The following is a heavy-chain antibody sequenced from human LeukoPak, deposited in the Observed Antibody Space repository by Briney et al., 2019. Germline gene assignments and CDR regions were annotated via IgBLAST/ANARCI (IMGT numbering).Heavy chain of an antibody. CDR3: ARDVEAACSSTSCYWFDP. CDR2: INPNSGGT. CDR1: GYTFTGYY. J-gene: IGHJ5*02. V-gene: IGHV1-2*02. D-gene: IGHD2-2*01. Sequence: ASVKVSCKASGYTFTGYYMHWVRQAPGQGLEWMGWINPNSGGTNYAQKFQGRVTMTRDTSISTAYMEQSRLRSDDTAVYYCARDVEAACSSTSCYWFDPWGQGTLVTVSS.